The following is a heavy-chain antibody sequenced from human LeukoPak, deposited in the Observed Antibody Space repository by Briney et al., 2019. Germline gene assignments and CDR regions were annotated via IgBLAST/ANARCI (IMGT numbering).Heavy chain of an antibody. J-gene: IGHJ6*03. CDR3: AKDQKRGYSYGYLFYYYYMDV. V-gene: IGHV3-30*02. Sequence: PGGSLRLSCAASGLTFSTYGMHWVRQAPGKGLEWVAFVRYDGSKKYYTHSVKGRYTIPRDKHNNTLYLQMNSLRAEDTAVYYCAKDQKRGYSYGYLFYYYYMDVWGKGTTVTISS. CDR1: GLTFSTYG. CDR2: VRYDGSKK. D-gene: IGHD5-18*01.